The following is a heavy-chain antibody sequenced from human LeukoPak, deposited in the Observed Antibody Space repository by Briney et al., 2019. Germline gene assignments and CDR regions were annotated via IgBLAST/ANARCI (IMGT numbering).Heavy chain of an antibody. V-gene: IGHV3-74*01. J-gene: IGHJ5*02. Sequence: GGSMRLSCAASGFTFSDYWMLWVRQAPGKGLVWVSRVLSDASTTSYADSVKGRFTISRDIAKNTLYLQMNSLRAEDTAVYYCARVRITRANWFDPWGQGTLVTVSS. D-gene: IGHD2-2*01. CDR2: VLSDASTT. CDR1: GFTFSDYW. CDR3: ARVRITRANWFDP.